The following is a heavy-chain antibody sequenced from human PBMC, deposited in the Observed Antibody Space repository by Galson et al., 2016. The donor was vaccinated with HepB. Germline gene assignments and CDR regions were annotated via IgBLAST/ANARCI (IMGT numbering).Heavy chain of an antibody. D-gene: IGHD4-17*01. J-gene: IGHJ6*02. CDR3: VREDYGDDPVYYYYYGMDV. CDR2: INSDGSST. Sequence: SLRLSCAASGSPFSRYWMHWVRQGPGKGLVWVSRINSDGSSTIYADSVRGRFTISRDNAKNMLYLEMNSLRAEDTALYYCVREDYGDDPVYYYYYGMDVWGQGTTVSVSS. CDR1: GSPFSRYW. V-gene: IGHV3-74*01.